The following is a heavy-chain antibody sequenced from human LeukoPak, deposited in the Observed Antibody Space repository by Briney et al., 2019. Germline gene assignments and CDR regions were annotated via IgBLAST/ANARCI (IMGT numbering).Heavy chain of an antibody. J-gene: IGHJ6*04. V-gene: IGHV3-30*04. CDR3: TTDLRL. Sequence: GGSLRLSCAAFGFTFSSYAMHWVRQAPGKGLEWVAVISYDGSNKYYADSVKGRFTISRDNSKNTLYLQMNSLKTEDTAVYYCTTDLRLWGKGTTVTVSS. CDR2: ISYDGSNK. CDR1: GFTFSSYA.